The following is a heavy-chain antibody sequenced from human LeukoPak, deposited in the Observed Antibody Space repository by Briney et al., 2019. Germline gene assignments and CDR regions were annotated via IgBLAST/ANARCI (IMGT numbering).Heavy chain of an antibody. D-gene: IGHD5-18*01. CDR2: ISGNGAGT. V-gene: IGHV3-23*01. CDR3: AREDSSMVLSLDY. CDR1: AFTFNRDD. J-gene: IGHJ4*02. Sequence: GGSLSLSCAAAAFTFNRDDMARVRQPPGKRPEWISSISGNGAGTDYIDSVRGRFIISRDNAKNTVYLQMNSLRAEDTAIYYCAREDSSMVLSLDYWGQGTLVTVSS.